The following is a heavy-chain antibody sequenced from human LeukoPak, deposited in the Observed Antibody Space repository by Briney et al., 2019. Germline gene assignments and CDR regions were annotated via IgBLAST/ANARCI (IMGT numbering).Heavy chain of an antibody. Sequence: SETLSLTCTVSCGSISSSSYYWGWIRQPPGKGLEWIGSIYYSGSTYYNPSLKSRVTISVDTSKNQFSLKLSSATAADTAVYYCARRRYYDSSGEGFDYWGQGTLVTVSS. J-gene: IGHJ4*02. CDR3: ARRRYYDSSGEGFDY. CDR1: CGSISSSSYY. CDR2: IYYSGST. V-gene: IGHV4-39*01. D-gene: IGHD3-22*01.